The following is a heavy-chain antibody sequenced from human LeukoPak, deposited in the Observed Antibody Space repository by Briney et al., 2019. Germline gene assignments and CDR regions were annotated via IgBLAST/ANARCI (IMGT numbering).Heavy chain of an antibody. D-gene: IGHD4-17*01. CDR1: GFTFSSYA. Sequence: GGALRLSCAASGFTFSSYAMTWVRQAPGKGLEWVSAISGSGSGGSTYYADSVKGRFTISRDNSKNTLYLQMNSLRVEDTAVYYCAKATSVTTLFDYWGQGTLVTVSS. CDR3: AKATSVTTLFDY. CDR2: ISGSGSGGST. V-gene: IGHV3-23*01. J-gene: IGHJ4*01.